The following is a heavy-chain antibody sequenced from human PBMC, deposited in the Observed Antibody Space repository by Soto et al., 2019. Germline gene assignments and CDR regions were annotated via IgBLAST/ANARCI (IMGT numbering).Heavy chain of an antibody. Sequence: SETLSLTCAVYGGSFSGYYWSWIRQPPGKGLEWIGEINHSGSTNYNPSLKSRVTISVDTSKNQFSLKLSSVTAADTAVYYCASKFGELLADAFDIWGQGTVVTVSS. V-gene: IGHV4-34*01. CDR3: ASKFGELLADAFDI. CDR1: GGSFSGYY. D-gene: IGHD3-10*01. J-gene: IGHJ3*02. CDR2: INHSGST.